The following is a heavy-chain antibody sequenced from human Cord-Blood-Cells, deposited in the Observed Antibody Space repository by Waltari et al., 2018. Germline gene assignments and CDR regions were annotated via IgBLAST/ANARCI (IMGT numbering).Heavy chain of an antibody. Sequence: EVQLVESGGGLVKPGGSLRLSCAASGFTFSSYSMNWVRQAPGKGLEWVSSISSSSSYIYYADSVKGRFTISRDNAKNSLYLQMNSLRVEDTAVYYCARPQGEIWYYYGMDVWGQGTTVTVSS. J-gene: IGHJ6*02. D-gene: IGHD1-26*01. CDR3: ARPQGEIWYYYGMDV. CDR1: GFTFSSYS. V-gene: IGHV3-21*01. CDR2: ISSSSSYI.